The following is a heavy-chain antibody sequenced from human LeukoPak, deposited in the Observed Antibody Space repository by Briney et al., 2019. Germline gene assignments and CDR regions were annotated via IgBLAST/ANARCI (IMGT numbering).Heavy chain of an antibody. V-gene: IGHV4-59*08. CDR3: ARGASYFDY. CDR1: GASISSYY. CDR2: ISYSGST. D-gene: IGHD3-16*01. J-gene: IGHJ4*01. Sequence: PSETLSLTCTVSGASISSYYWSWIRQPPGKGLEWIEYISYSGSTNYNPSLKSRVTISADTSKNQVSLTLSSVTAADTAVYYCARGASYFDYWGHTTLVTASS.